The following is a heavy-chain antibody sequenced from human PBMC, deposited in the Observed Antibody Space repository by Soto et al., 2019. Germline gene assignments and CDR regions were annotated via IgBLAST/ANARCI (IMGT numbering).Heavy chain of an antibody. D-gene: IGHD3-10*01. CDR1: GGSVSSGSYY. CDR3: ARVPMGLWFGELPFYYSYGMDV. J-gene: IGHJ6*02. CDR2: IYYSGST. V-gene: IGHV4-61*01. Sequence: SETLSLTCTVSGGSVSSGSYYWSWIRQPPGKGLEWIGYIYYSGSTNYNPSLKSRVTISVDTSKNQFSLKLSSVTAADTAVYYCARVPMGLWFGELPFYYSYGMDVWGQGTTVTVSS.